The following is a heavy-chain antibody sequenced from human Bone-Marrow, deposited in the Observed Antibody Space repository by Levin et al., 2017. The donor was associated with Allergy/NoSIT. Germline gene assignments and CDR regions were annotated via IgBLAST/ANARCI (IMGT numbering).Heavy chain of an antibody. D-gene: IGHD2-15*01. CDR1: GFTFSSYA. J-gene: IGHJ4*02. Sequence: GGSLRLSCAASGFTFSSYAMSWVRQAPGKGLEWVSAISGSGGSTYYADSVKGRFTISRDNSKNTLYLQMNSLRAEDTAVYYCAKDSYGVVVVAGFDYWGQGTLVTVSS. CDR3: AKDSYGVVVVAGFDY. V-gene: IGHV3-23*01. CDR2: ISGSGGST.